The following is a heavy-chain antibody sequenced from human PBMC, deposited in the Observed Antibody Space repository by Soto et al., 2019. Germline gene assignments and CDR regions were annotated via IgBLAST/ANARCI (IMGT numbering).Heavy chain of an antibody. Sequence: EVQLVESGGGLVQHGGSLRLSCAASGFTLSDYSMHWVRQAAGKGLEYVSAISYKGDTTYYANSVKGRFTISRDNSKNTLYLQMGSLRAEDMAVYYCARVSGLGQAAFDIWGQGTMVTVSS. D-gene: IGHD1-1*01. CDR2: ISYKGDTT. CDR3: ARVSGLGQAAFDI. V-gene: IGHV3-64*01. CDR1: GFTLSDYS. J-gene: IGHJ3*02.